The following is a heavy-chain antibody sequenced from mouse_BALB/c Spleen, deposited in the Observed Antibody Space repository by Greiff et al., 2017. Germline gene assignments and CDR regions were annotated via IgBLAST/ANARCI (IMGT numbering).Heavy chain of an antibody. CDR1: GFTFTDYY. J-gene: IGHJ1*01. Sequence: EVMLVESGGGLVQPGGSLRLSCATSGFTFTDYYMSWVRQPPGKALEWLGFIRNKANGYTTEYSASVKGRFTISRDNSQSILYLQMNTLRAEDSATYYCARDGLGYWYFDVWGAGTTVTVSS. CDR3: ARDGLGYWYFDV. CDR2: IRNKANGYTT. V-gene: IGHV7-3*02. D-gene: IGHD3-1*01.